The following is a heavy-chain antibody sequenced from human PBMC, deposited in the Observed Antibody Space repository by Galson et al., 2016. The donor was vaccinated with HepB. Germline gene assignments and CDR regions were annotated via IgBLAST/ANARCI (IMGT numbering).Heavy chain of an antibody. CDR3: AKAGDCGGDLDY. CDR2: TSYDGGHK. V-gene: IGHV3-30*18. J-gene: IGHJ4*02. D-gene: IGHD2-21*01. Sequence: SLRLSCAASGFTFSSFGMHWVRQPPGKGLEWVAVTSYDGGHKYYGDSVGGRFTISRDNSKNTLYLQMNSLRPEDTALYYCAKAGDCGGDLDYWGQGTLVTVSS. CDR1: GFTFSSFG.